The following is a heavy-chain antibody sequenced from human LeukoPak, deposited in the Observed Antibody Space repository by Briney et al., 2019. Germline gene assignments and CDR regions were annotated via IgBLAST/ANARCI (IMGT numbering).Heavy chain of an antibody. Sequence: GGSLRLSCAASGFTFSSYAMSWIRQAPGKGLEWVSAISGSGGNTYYADSVKGRFTISRDNSKNTLYLQMNSLRAEDTAVYYCAKDPYSSSWYNWFDPWGQGTPVTVSS. J-gene: IGHJ5*02. D-gene: IGHD6-13*01. CDR1: GFTFSSYA. CDR2: ISGSGGNT. CDR3: AKDPYSSSWYNWFDP. V-gene: IGHV3-23*01.